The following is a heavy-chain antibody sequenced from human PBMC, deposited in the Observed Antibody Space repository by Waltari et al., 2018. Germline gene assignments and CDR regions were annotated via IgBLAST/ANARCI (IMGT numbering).Heavy chain of an antibody. J-gene: IGHJ4*02. Sequence: QVQLVQSGAEVKKPGSSVKVSCKASGGTFSSYAISWVRQAPGQGLAWMGRIIPIFGTANYAQKFQGRVTITADKSTSTAYMELSSLRSEDTAVYYCARVSAQGDDFWSGHPSWGYSLWGQGTLVTVSS. D-gene: IGHD3-3*01. CDR3: ARVSAQGDDFWSGHPSWGYSL. V-gene: IGHV1-69*08. CDR2: IIPIFGTA. CDR1: GGTFSSYA.